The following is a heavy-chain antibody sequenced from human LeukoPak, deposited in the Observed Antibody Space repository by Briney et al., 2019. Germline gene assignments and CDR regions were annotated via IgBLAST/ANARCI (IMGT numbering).Heavy chain of an antibody. V-gene: IGHV3-23*01. D-gene: IGHD2-2*01. CDR2: ISGSGGST. CDR1: GFTFSSYA. Sequence: PGGSLRLSCAASGFTFSSYAMSWVRQAPGKGLEWVSGISGSGGSTYYADSVKGRFTISRDNSKNTLYLQMNSLRAEDTAVYYWAKDGSTSLYYYYMDVWGNGTTVTVSS. CDR3: AKDGSTSLYYYYMDV. J-gene: IGHJ6*03.